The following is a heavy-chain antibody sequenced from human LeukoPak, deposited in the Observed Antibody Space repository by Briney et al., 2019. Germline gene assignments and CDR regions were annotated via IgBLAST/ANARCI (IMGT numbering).Heavy chain of an antibody. Sequence: SETLSLTCTVSGCSISSYYWSWIRQPPGKGLEWIASADYSGGTYYNPSLESRVAISADMSKNQISLRLSSVTAADTALYYCARERGEDYSSGWYKTNFFDNWGQGTRVTVSS. D-gene: IGHD6-19*01. CDR2: ADYSGGT. V-gene: IGHV4-59*12. CDR3: ARERGEDYSSGWYKTNFFDN. CDR1: GCSISSYY. J-gene: IGHJ4*02.